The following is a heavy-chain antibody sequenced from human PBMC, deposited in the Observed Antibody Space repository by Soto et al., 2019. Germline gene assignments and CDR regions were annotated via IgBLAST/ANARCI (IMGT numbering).Heavy chain of an antibody. CDR1: GDSISTVDYF. CDR2: IYKSTTT. D-gene: IGHD3-9*01. CDR3: ARGRYFLTGRCFPNWFDS. Sequence: LSLTCSVSGDSISTVDYFWAWIRQPPGQALEYIGYIYKSTTTYYNPSFESRVAISLDTSKSQFSLNVTSVTAADTAVYFCARGRYFLTGRCFPNWFDSWGQGTLVTVSS. V-gene: IGHV4-30-4*01. J-gene: IGHJ5*01.